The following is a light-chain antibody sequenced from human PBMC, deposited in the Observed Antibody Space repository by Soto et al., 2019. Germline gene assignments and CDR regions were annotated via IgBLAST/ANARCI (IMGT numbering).Light chain of an antibody. CDR2: AAS. V-gene: IGKV1-6*01. Sequence: AIQLTQSPSSLSAFVGDGVTLTCRASQGTRNDLCWDPQKPGKAPKLLIYAASSLQSGVPSRFSGSGSGTDFTLTISSLQPEDFASYYCLQDYNYPRTFGQGTKVDI. J-gene: IGKJ2*01. CDR3: LQDYNYPRT. CDR1: QGTRND.